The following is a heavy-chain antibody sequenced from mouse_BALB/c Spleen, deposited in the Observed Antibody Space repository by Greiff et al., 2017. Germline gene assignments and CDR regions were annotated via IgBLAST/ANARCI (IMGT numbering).Heavy chain of an antibody. V-gene: IGHV2-4-1*01. CDR3: GRNFRSTMITTSYWYFEV. D-gene: IGHD2-4*01. CDR2: IWSGGST. CDR1: GFSLTSYG. J-gene: IGHJ1*01. Sequence: VKLMESGPGLVQPSQSLSITCTVSGFSLTSYGVHWVRQSPGKGLEWLGVIWSGGSTDYNAAFISRLSISKDNSKSQVFFKMNSLQADDTTIYYCGRNFRSTMITTSYWYFEVWGAGTTGTGSS.